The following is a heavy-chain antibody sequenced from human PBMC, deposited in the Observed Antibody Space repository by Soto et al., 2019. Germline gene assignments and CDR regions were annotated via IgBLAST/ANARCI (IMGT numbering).Heavy chain of an antibody. CDR2: VSNSGSGT. CDR1: GFTFRDYA. Sequence: PGGSLRLSCAAPGFTFRDYAMSLVRQAPGRGLEWVSGVSNSGSGTYYADSVKGRCTISRDNSNNTLNLQVNSLRAEDTAVYYCAKHSRETTPCCGEYWGQGT. V-gene: IGHV3-23*01. J-gene: IGHJ4*02. CDR3: AKHSRETTPCCGEY. D-gene: IGHD3-22*01.